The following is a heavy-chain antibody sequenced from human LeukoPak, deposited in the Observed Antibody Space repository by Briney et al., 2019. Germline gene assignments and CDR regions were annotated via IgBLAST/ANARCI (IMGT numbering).Heavy chain of an antibody. V-gene: IGHV4-59*01. CDR1: GGSISTYY. CDR2: IHNSGNT. D-gene: IGHD5-12*01. CDR3: ARSLGRGYSGYDAILDY. Sequence: SETLSLTCAVYGGSISTYYWSWIRQPPGKGLEWIGYIHNSGNTNYNPSLKSRVTISVDTSKNHFSLKLSSVTAADTAVYYCARSLGRGYSGYDAILDYWGQGTLVTVSS. J-gene: IGHJ4*02.